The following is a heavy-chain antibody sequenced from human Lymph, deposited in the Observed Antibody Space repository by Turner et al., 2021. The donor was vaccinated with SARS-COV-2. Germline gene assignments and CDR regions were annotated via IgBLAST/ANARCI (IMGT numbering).Heavy chain of an antibody. CDR1: GYHFTGYY. J-gene: IGHJ6*02. D-gene: IGHD3-3*01. Sequence: QVQLVRSGAEVKKPGAAVKVSCQASGYHFTGYYMHWVRQAPGQGLEWMGWIHPNSGGTNYAQKFQGRVTMTRDTSISTAYMELSRLRSDDTAVYYCARDVERYNDFWSGYSGGYGLDVWGQGTTVTVSS. V-gene: IGHV1-2*02. CDR2: IHPNSGGT. CDR3: ARDVERYNDFWSGYSGGYGLDV.